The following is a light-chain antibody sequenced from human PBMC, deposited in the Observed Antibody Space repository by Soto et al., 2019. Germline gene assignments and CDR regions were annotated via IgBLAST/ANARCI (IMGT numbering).Light chain of an antibody. CDR1: QSVSSSY. CDR2: GES. V-gene: IGKV3-15*01. CDR3: KKYHTWQIN. Sequence: IVLTQAPVTLSLSPGQRATLPFISSQSVSSSYLAWYQQKPGQAPRRLISGESTGATGIKDRFSGSGSGNEFTITIRSLQYEDCAIYYCKKYHTWQINFGGGTTGDIK. J-gene: IGKJ4*01.